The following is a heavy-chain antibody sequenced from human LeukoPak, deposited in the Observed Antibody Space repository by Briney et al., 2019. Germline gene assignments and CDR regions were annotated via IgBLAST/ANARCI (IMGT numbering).Heavy chain of an antibody. J-gene: IGHJ4*02. D-gene: IGHD2-15*01. V-gene: IGHV3-53*01. Sequence: PGGSLRLSCAASGFTVSSNYMSWVRQAPGKGLEWVSVIYSCGSTYYADSVKGRFTISRDNSKNTLYLQMNSLRAEDTAVYYCAKMKRPYCSGGSCYFDYWGQGTLVTVSS. CDR1: GFTVSSNY. CDR3: AKMKRPYCSGGSCYFDY. CDR2: IYSCGST.